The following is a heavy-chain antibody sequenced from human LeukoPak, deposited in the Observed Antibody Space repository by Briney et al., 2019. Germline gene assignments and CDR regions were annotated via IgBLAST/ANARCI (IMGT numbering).Heavy chain of an antibody. J-gene: IGHJ4*02. V-gene: IGHV1-2*02. CDR3: ARAYCSSAICYTCDD. Sequence: ASVKVSCKASGYTFTGWYIHWGRQAPGQGLEWLGWINPNSGGTYYAQNLQGRVTMTRDTSISTAYMELSRLTSDDTAVYYCARAYCSSAICYTCDDWGQGTLVTVSS. CDR1: GYTFTGWY. D-gene: IGHD2-2*02. CDR2: INPNSGGT.